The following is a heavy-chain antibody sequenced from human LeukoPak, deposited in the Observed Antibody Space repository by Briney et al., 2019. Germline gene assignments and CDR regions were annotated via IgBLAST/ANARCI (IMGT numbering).Heavy chain of an antibody. Sequence: PSETLSLTCTVSGGSISSSSYYRGWIRQPPGKGLEWIGSIYYSGSTYYNPSLKSRVTISVDTSKNQFSLKLSSVTAADTAVYYCARNGGYSTVTIDDYWGQGTLVTVSS. CDR2: IYYSGST. CDR1: GGSISSSSYY. J-gene: IGHJ4*02. V-gene: IGHV4-39*01. CDR3: ARNGGYSTVTIDDY. D-gene: IGHD4-17*01.